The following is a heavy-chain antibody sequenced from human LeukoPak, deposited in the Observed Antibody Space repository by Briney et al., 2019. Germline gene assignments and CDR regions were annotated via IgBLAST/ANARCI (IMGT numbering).Heavy chain of an antibody. J-gene: IGHJ4*02. D-gene: IGHD2-2*01. CDR3: ARDSVVPAANADY. Sequence: APVKVSCKASGYTFTSYGISWVRQAPGQGLEWMGWISAYSGNTNYAQKLQGRVTMTTDTSTSTAYVELRSLRTDDTAVYYCARDSVVPAANADYWGQGTLVTVSS. CDR1: GYTFTSYG. CDR2: ISAYSGNT. V-gene: IGHV1-18*04.